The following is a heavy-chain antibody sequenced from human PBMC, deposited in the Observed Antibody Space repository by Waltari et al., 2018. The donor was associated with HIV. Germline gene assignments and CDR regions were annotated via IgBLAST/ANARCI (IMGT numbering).Heavy chain of an antibody. Sequence: QVQLQQWGAGLLKPSETLSLTCAVYGGPLGNYYWTWIRQSPGEGLEWIGEINQSGGTTYNSSFESRVTISIDTSKKQFSLRLTSVTVADTAIYYCARGSDDYYFDYWGQGTLVTVSS. D-gene: IGHD3-16*01. V-gene: IGHV4-34*01. CDR1: GGPLGNYY. CDR2: INQSGGT. J-gene: IGHJ4*02. CDR3: ARGSDDYYFDY.